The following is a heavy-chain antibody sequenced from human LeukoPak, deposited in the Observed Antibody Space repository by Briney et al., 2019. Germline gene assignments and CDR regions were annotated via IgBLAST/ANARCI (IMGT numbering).Heavy chain of an antibody. CDR2: IYSGGRT. Sequence: GGSLRLSCAASGITARSNYMSWVRQAPGKGLEWVSVIYSGGRTHYAASVKGRFSISRDNSKNTLYLQMNSLGAEDTAVYYCARVLSGSGSLYYYYYYMDVWGKGTTVTISS. CDR3: ARVLSGSGSLYYYYYYMDV. J-gene: IGHJ6*03. V-gene: IGHV3-66*01. CDR1: GITARSNY. D-gene: IGHD3-10*01.